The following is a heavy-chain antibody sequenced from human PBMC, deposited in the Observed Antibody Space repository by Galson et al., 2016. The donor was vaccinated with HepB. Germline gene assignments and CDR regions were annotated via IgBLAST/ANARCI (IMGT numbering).Heavy chain of an antibody. CDR3: ARGDIVGAIFDY. Sequence: SLRLSCAASGFIFSSYSMNWVRQAPGKGLEWVSSISSSSSYIYYADSVKGRFTISRDNAKNSLYLQMNSLRAEDTAMYYCARGDIVGAIFDYWGQGTLVTVSS. CDR2: ISSSSSYI. CDR1: GFIFSSYS. J-gene: IGHJ4*02. D-gene: IGHD1-26*01. V-gene: IGHV3-21*01.